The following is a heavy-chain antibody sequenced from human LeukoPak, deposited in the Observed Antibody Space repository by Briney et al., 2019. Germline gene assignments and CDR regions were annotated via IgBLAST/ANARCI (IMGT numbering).Heavy chain of an antibody. D-gene: IGHD5-18*01. V-gene: IGHV1-18*01. CDR3: ARDAEGTAMETNGFNDY. CDR2: ISAYNGNT. Sequence: AASVKVSCKASGYTFTSYGISWVRQAPGQGLERMGWISAYNGNTNYAQKLQGRVTMTTDTSTSTAYMELRSLRSDDTAVHYCARDAEGTAMETNGFNDYWGQGTLVTVPS. J-gene: IGHJ4*02. CDR1: GYTFTSYG.